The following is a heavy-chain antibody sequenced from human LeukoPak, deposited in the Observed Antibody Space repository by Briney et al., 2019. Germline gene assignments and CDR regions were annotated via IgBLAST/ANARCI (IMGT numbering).Heavy chain of an antibody. CDR1: GFTFSSYA. CDR2: ISGSGGST. D-gene: IGHD6-19*01. Sequence: GGSLRLSCAASGFTFSSYAMSWVRQAPGKGLEWVSAISGSGGSTYYADSVKGRFTISRDNSKNTLYLQMNSLRAEDTAVYYCAKDLPGVAVAGGPFDPWGQGTLVTVSS. CDR3: AKDLPGVAVAGGPFDP. V-gene: IGHV3-23*01. J-gene: IGHJ5*02.